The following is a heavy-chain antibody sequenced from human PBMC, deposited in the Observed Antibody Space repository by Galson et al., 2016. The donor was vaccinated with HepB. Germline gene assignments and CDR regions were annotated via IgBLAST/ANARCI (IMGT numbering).Heavy chain of an antibody. D-gene: IGHD3-10*01. CDR2: IGAYSGET. V-gene: IGHV1-18*04. Sequence: SVKVSCKASGFMFGSFAFSWVRQTPGQGLEWMGWIGAYSGETKYVEKFQGRLTMTTNTSTTTAYMDLRSLTSDDTAVYFCARAPLTSYYYGSGRDPTFDNWGQGTLVTVS. CDR3: ARAPLTSYYYGSGRDPTFDN. CDR1: GFMFGSFA. J-gene: IGHJ4*02.